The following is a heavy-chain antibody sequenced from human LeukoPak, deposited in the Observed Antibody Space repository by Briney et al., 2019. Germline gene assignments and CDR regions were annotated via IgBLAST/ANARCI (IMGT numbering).Heavy chain of an antibody. J-gene: IGHJ4*02. V-gene: IGHV3-9*01. CDR1: GFTFDDYA. D-gene: IGHD6-13*01. Sequence: GGSLRLSCAASGFTFDDYAMHWVRQAPGKGLEWVSGISWNSGSIGYADSVKGRFTISRDNAKNSLYLQMNSLRAEDTALYYCAKDHRSIAAAGGGVDYWGQGTLVTVSS. CDR2: ISWNSGSI. CDR3: AKDHRSIAAAGGGVDY.